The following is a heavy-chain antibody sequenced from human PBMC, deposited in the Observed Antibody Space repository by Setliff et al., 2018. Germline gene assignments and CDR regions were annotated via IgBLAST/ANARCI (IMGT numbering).Heavy chain of an antibody. V-gene: IGHV4-34*01. J-gene: IGHJ4*02. Sequence: SETLSLTCAVYSGSFSGYYWSWIRQPPGKGLEWIGEINHSGSTNYNPSLKSRVTISVDTSKNQFSLKLSSVTAADTAVYYCARGRIAVAGTGVGPFDYWGQGTLVTVSS. CDR3: ARGRIAVAGTGVGPFDY. CDR2: INHSGST. CDR1: SGSFSGYY. D-gene: IGHD6-19*01.